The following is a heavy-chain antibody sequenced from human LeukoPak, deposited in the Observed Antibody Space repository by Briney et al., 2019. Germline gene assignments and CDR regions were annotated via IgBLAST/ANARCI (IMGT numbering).Heavy chain of an antibody. Sequence: GGSLRLSSVASGFPFRSFSMNWVRQAPGKGLEWVSSISSSSTYIYYADSVKGRFTISRDNAKNSLYLQMNSLRAEDTAVYYCARDPSRGLYYFDHWGQGTLVTVSS. V-gene: IGHV3-21*04. CDR3: ARDPSRGLYYFDH. CDR2: ISSSSTYI. CDR1: GFPFRSFS. D-gene: IGHD3-10*01. J-gene: IGHJ4*02.